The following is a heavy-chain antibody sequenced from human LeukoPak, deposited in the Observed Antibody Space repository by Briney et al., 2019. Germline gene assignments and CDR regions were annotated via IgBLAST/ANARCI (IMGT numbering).Heavy chain of an antibody. D-gene: IGHD6-19*01. CDR3: AKFGEGGWSIDN. CDR2: IYHTGAT. Sequence: SETLSLTCTVSGGSIGGDYWTWIRQPPGKGLQYIAYIYHTGATTYNPSLTRRATISSDTSNNQTSLKLNSMTAAATAGHFFAKFGEGGWSIDNWGQGTLVTVSS. V-gene: IGHV4-59*08. CDR1: GGSIGGDY. J-gene: IGHJ4*02.